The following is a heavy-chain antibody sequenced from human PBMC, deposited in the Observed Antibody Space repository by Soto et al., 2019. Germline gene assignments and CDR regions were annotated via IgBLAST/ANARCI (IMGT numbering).Heavy chain of an antibody. V-gene: IGHV4-39*01. CDR1: GGSISSSSYY. J-gene: IGHJ3*02. Sequence: QLQLQESGPGLVKPSETLSLTCTVSGGSISSSSYYWGWIRQPPGKGLEWIGSIYYSGSTYYNPSLKSRVTISVDTSKNQFSRKLSSVTAADTAVYYCARMAAPGGSYGVDAFDIWGQGTMVTVSS. CDR3: ARMAAPGGSYGVDAFDI. D-gene: IGHD1-26*01. CDR2: IYYSGST.